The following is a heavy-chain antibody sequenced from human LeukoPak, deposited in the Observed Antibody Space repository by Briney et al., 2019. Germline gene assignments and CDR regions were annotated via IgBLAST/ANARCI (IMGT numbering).Heavy chain of an antibody. CDR1: GGTFSSYA. J-gene: IGHJ3*02. Sequence: SVKVSCKASGGTFSSYAISWVRQAPGQGLEWMGGIIPIFGTANYAQKFQGRVTITADKSTSTAYMELSSLRSEDTAVYYCARVLVVIYAFDIWGQGTMVTVSS. CDR3: ARVLVVIYAFDI. CDR2: IIPIFGTA. D-gene: IGHD3-22*01. V-gene: IGHV1-69*06.